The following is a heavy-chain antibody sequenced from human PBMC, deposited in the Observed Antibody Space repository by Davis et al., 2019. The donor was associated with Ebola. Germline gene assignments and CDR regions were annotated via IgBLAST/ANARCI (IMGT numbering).Heavy chain of an antibody. J-gene: IGHJ4*02. Sequence: GGSLRLSCTASGFTFGDYAMNWVRQAPGKGLEWVSSISSSSSYIYYADSVKGRFTISRDNAKNSLYLQMNSLRAEDTAVYYCARGWWELDPFDYWGQGTLVTVSS. V-gene: IGHV3-21*01. CDR2: ISSSSSYI. CDR3: ARGWWELDPFDY. CDR1: GFTFGDYA. D-gene: IGHD1-26*01.